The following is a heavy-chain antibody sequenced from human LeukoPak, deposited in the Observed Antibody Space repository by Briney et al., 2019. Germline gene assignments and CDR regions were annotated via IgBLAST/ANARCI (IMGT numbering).Heavy chain of an antibody. J-gene: IGHJ1*01. Sequence: GGSLRLSCAASGFTFSSYAMHWVRQAPGKGLEWVAVISYDGSNKYYADSVKGRFTISRDNSKNTLYLQMNSLRAEDTAVCYCARAIMTTVTTAHFQHWGQGTLVTVSS. V-gene: IGHV3-30-3*01. D-gene: IGHD4-17*01. CDR1: GFTFSSYA. CDR2: ISYDGSNK. CDR3: ARAIMTTVTTAHFQH.